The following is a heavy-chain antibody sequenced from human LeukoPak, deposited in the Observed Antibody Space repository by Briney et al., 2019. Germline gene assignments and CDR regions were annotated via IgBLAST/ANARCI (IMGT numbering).Heavy chain of an antibody. CDR3: ARADIGIKYSSGRYVGWFDP. J-gene: IGHJ5*02. CDR2: IIPIFGTA. CDR1: GGTFSSYA. Sequence: SVKVSCKDSGGTFSSYAISWVRQAPGQGLEWMGGIIPIFGTANYAQKFQGRVTITADESTSTAYMELSSLRSEDTPVYYCARADIGIKYSSGRYVGWFDPWGQGTLVTVSS. D-gene: IGHD6-19*01. V-gene: IGHV1-69*13.